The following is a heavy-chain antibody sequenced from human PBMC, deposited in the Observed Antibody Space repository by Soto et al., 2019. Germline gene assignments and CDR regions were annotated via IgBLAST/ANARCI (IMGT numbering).Heavy chain of an antibody. Sequence: QVQLQESGPGLVKPSETLSLTCTVSGGSISGGVHSWSWIRQPPGKGLGWIGHIFDSGGTYYHPSLKSRLTISVDTSKNQCSLRLSSVTAADTAVYYCAREIMPLTNDWYFDLWGRGTLVTVSS. D-gene: IGHD2-8*01. CDR3: AREIMPLTNDWYFDL. J-gene: IGHJ2*01. CDR2: IFDSGGT. V-gene: IGHV4-30-4*01. CDR1: GGSISGGVHS.